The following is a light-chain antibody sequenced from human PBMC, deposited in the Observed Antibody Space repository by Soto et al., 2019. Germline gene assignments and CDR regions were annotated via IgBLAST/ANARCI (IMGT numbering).Light chain of an antibody. CDR2: DAS. V-gene: IGKV3-11*01. J-gene: IGKJ5*01. Sequence: DIVLTQSPATLSLSPGERVTLSCRASQSVGTYLGWYQQKPGQAPRLLIYDASNRATGIPARFSGSGSGTDFTLTISSLEPEDFAVYYCQQRYNWPPITFGQGTRLEIK. CDR1: QSVGTY. CDR3: QQRYNWPPIT.